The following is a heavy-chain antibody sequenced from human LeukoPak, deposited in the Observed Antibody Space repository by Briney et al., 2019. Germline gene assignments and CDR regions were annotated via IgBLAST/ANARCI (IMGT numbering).Heavy chain of an antibody. Sequence: GGSLRLSCAASGFTFDDYAMHWVRQAPGKGLEWVSGISWNSGSIGYADSVKGRFTISRDNAKNSLYLQMNSLRAEDTALYYCAKSNYRSGSYYFDYWGQGTLVSVSS. J-gene: IGHJ4*02. D-gene: IGHD3-10*01. CDR2: ISWNSGSI. CDR3: AKSNYRSGSYYFDY. V-gene: IGHV3-9*01. CDR1: GFTFDDYA.